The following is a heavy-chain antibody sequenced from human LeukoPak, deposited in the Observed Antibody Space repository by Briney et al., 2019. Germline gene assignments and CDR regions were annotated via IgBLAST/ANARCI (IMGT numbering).Heavy chain of an antibody. CDR1: GVSISSSGYY. D-gene: IGHD4-17*01. CDR3: ARSATVTTGYFDY. J-gene: IGHJ4*02. V-gene: IGHV4-39*07. CDR2: LYYSGST. Sequence: PSETLSLTCTVSGVSISSSGYYWGWIRQPPGKGLEWIGSLYYSGSTYYNPSLKSRVTISLDTSKNQFSLKLSSVTAADTAVYYCARSATVTTGYFDYWGQGTLVTVSS.